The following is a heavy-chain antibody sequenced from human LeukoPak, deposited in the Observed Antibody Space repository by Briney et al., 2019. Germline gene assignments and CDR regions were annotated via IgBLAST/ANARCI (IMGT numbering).Heavy chain of an antibody. Sequence: GGSLRLSCAASGFTFSSYSMNWVRQAPGKGLEWVSSISSSSSYIYYADSVKGRFTISRDNAKNSLYLQMNSLRAEDTAVYYCARLGQLGYYFDYWGQGTLVTVSS. CDR3: ARLGQLGYYFDY. J-gene: IGHJ4*02. V-gene: IGHV3-21*01. CDR1: GFTFSSYS. D-gene: IGHD6-6*01. CDR2: ISSSSSYI.